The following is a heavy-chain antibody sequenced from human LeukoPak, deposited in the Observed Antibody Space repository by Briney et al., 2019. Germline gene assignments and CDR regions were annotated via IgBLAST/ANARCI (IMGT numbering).Heavy chain of an antibody. Sequence: GGSLRLSCAASGFTFEDFTMHWVRQAPGRALEWVSLITWDGQNIEYQDSVKGRFTISRDNSENSLYLQMKSLKTEDTALYFCSKGDDRYGFDYWGQGTLVTVSS. CDR2: ITWDGQNI. J-gene: IGHJ4*02. V-gene: IGHV3-43*01. D-gene: IGHD5-18*01. CDR3: SKGDDRYGFDY. CDR1: GFTFEDFT.